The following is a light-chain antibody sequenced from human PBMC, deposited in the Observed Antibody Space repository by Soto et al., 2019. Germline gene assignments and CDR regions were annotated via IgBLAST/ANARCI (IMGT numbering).Light chain of an antibody. V-gene: IGLV2-14*01. CDR2: AVS. CDR3: SSYTSDSSYV. Sequence: QSALTQPASVSGSPGQSITISCTGTSSDVGLYDYVSWYQQHPGKAPQLMIYAVSNRPSGVSNRFSASKSGNTASLFISGLQAEDEADYYCSSYTSDSSYVFGSGNTVTVL. CDR1: SSDVGLYDY. J-gene: IGLJ1*01.